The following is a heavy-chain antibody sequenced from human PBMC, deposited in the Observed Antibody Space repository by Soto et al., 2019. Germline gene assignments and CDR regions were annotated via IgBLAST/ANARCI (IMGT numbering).Heavy chain of an antibody. CDR1: GYTFTGYY. V-gene: IGHV1-2*02. CDR2: INPNSGGT. Sequence: QVPLVQSGAEVKKPGASVKVSCKASGYTFTGYYMHWVRQAPGQGLAWMGWINPNSGGTNYAQKFQGRVNMTRDTSISTAYMELSRLRSDDTAVYYCARDLGGDSSGWYGGNYWGQGTLVTVSS. CDR3: ARDLGGDSSGWYGGNY. J-gene: IGHJ4*02. D-gene: IGHD6-19*01.